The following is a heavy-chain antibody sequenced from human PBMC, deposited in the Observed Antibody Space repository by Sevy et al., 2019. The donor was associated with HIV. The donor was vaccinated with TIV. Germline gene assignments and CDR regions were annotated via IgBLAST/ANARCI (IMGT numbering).Heavy chain of an antibody. V-gene: IGHV3-21*01. D-gene: IGHD3-22*01. J-gene: IGHJ4*02. CDR1: GFTFSSYS. Sequence: GGSLRLSCAASGFTFSSYSMNWVRQAPGKGLEWVSSISSSSSYIYYADSVKGRFTISRDNAKNSLYLQMNSLRAEDTAVYYCARDEPATRPYYEPGVFDYWGQGTLVTVS. CDR3: ARDEPATRPYYEPGVFDY. CDR2: ISSSSSYI.